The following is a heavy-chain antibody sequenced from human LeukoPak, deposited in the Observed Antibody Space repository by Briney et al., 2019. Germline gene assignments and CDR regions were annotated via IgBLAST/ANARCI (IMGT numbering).Heavy chain of an antibody. Sequence: GGSLRLPCAASGFTFSNYWMSWVRQARGTGLEGVADIKRDESEQHYVDSVKGRFPVSRDNAKNSLYLQMNSLRAEDTAVYYCALNMVGGQIFDFLGQGALVTVSS. CDR2: IKRDESEQ. J-gene: IGHJ4*02. V-gene: IGHV3-7*01. D-gene: IGHD3-10*01. CDR3: ALNMVGGQIFDF. CDR1: GFTFSNYW.